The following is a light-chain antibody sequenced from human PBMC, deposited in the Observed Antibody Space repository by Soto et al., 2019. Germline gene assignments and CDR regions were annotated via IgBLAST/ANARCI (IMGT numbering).Light chain of an antibody. CDR1: TSDVGDYNY. V-gene: IGLV2-14*01. CDR3: FSYTTSSAPYV. Sequence: QSVVTQPASVSGSPGQAITISCTGTTSDVGDYNYVSWYQQHPGKVPKVLIYEVSNRPSGVSYRFSGSKSGNTASLTISGLQAEDEASYYCFSYTTSSAPYVFGTGTKVTVL. J-gene: IGLJ1*01. CDR2: EVS.